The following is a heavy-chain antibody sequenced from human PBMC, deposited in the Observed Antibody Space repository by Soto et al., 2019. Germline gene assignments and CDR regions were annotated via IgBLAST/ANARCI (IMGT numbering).Heavy chain of an antibody. Sequence: QITLKESGPTLVKPTQTLTLTCTFSGFSLSTNGVGVGWIRQPPGEALEWLALIYWDDDKRYSPSLKSRLTSTKDTSKNQVVLTMTNMDPVDTGTYYLAHTYVPTGHYYDSNAYLDYWGQGTLVTVSS. CDR2: IYWDDDK. V-gene: IGHV2-5*02. CDR3: AHTYVPTGHYYDSNAYLDY. D-gene: IGHD3-22*01. CDR1: GFSLSTNGVG. J-gene: IGHJ4*02.